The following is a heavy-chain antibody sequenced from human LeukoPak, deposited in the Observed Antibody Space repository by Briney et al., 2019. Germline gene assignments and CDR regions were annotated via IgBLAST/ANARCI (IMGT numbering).Heavy chain of an antibody. CDR2: IIPIFGTA. D-gene: IGHD3-10*01. CDR1: GGTFSSYA. CDR3: ARGAPSGYFDY. J-gene: IGHJ4*02. Sequence: GTSVKVSCKASGGTFSSYAINWVRQAPGQGLEWMGGIIPIFGTANYAQKFQGRVTITTDESTSTAYMELSSLRSEDTAVYYCARGAPSGYFDYWGRGTLVTVSS. V-gene: IGHV1-69*05.